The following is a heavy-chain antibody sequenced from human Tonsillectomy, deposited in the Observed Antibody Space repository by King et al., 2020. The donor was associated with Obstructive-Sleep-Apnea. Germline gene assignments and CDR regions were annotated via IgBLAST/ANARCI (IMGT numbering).Heavy chain of an antibody. Sequence: VQLVESGAEVKKPGASVKVSCKASGYTFTGYYMHWVRQAPGQGLEWMGWINPNSGGTNYAQKFQGRVTMTRETSISTAYMELSRLRSDDTAVYYCARDISAAYNNWFDPWGQGTLVTVSS. D-gene: IGHD2-2*01. CDR3: ARDISAAYNNWFDP. CDR1: GYTFTGYY. J-gene: IGHJ5*02. V-gene: IGHV1-2*02. CDR2: INPNSGGT.